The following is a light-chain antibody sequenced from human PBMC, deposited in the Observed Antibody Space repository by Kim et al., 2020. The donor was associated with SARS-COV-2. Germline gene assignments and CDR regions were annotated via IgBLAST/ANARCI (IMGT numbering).Light chain of an antibody. Sequence: SYELTQPPSVSVSPGQTASITCSGDELGNKYTSXYQQKPGQSPVLVMYQDSKRPSGIPERFSGSNSGNTATLTISGTQAMDEADYYCQAWDSSTAVVFGG. J-gene: IGLJ2*01. CDR1: ELGNKY. V-gene: IGLV3-1*01. CDR3: QAWDSSTAVV. CDR2: QDS.